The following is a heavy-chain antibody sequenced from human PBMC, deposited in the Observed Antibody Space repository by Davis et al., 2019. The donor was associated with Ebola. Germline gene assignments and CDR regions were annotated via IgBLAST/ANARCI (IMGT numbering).Heavy chain of an antibody. V-gene: IGHV4-34*01. D-gene: IGHD3-16*02. J-gene: IGHJ6*02. CDR3: ARLEKSYRYRPYDYDGRDV. CDR2: INHSGST. Sequence: SGPLSSPVTVPGCPTSSYYWSWIRQPPGKGLEWIGEINHSGSTNYNPSLKSRVTISVDTSKNQFSLKLSSVTAADTAVYYCARLEKSYRYRPYDYDGRDVWGQGTTVTVSS. CDR1: GCPTSSYY.